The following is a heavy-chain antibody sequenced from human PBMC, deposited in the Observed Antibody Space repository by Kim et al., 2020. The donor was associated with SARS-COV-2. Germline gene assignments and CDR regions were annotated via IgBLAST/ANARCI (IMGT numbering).Heavy chain of an antibody. CDR2: IVVGSGNT. CDR1: GFTFTSSA. Sequence: SVKVSCKASGFTFTSSAVQWVRQARGQRLEWIGWIVVGSGNTNYAQKFQERVTITRDMSTSTAYMELSSLRSEDTAVYYCAADTWELLGGLELVDWGQGTLVTVSS. J-gene: IGHJ4*02. V-gene: IGHV1-58*01. CDR3: AADTWELLGGLELVD. D-gene: IGHD1-26*01.